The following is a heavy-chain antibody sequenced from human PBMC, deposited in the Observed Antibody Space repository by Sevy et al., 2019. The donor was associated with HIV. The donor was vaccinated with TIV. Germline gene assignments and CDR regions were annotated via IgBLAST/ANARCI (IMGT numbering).Heavy chain of an antibody. D-gene: IGHD6-13*01. J-gene: IGHJ4*02. CDR1: GYTFTGYY. CDR2: INPNSGGT. Sequence: ASVKVSCKASGYTFTGYYMHWVRQAPGQGLEWMGRINPNSGGTNYAQKFQDRVTMTRDTSISTAYMELSRLRSDDTAVYYCARGGSSWYSFDYWGQGTLVTVSS. CDR3: ARGGSSWYSFDY. V-gene: IGHV1-2*06.